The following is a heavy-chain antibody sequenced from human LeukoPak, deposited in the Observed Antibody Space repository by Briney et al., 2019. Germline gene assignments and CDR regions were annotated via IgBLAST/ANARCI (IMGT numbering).Heavy chain of an antibody. V-gene: IGHV3-23*01. D-gene: IGHD1-26*01. CDR3: AKWPIGPVGATTGFDY. CDR1: GFTFSSYA. Sequence: PGGSLRLSCAASGFTFSSYAMSWVRQAPGKGLEWVSAISGSGGSTYYADSVKGRFTISRDNSKNTLHLQMNSLRAEDTAVYYCAKWPIGPVGATTGFDYWGQGTLVTVSS. CDR2: ISGSGGST. J-gene: IGHJ4*02.